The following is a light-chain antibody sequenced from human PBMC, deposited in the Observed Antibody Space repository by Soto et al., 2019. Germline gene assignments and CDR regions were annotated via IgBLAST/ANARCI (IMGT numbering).Light chain of an antibody. CDR1: QRIDTW. Sequence: DIQMTQSPSTLSASIGDRVTITCRAIQRIDTWLAWYQQKPGTAPKLLIYKATILQSGVPSRFSGSGSGTEFTLAISSLQPDDFATYYCQQYETFSPWTFGQGTKVDIK. J-gene: IGKJ1*01. CDR2: KAT. CDR3: QQYETFSPWT. V-gene: IGKV1-5*03.